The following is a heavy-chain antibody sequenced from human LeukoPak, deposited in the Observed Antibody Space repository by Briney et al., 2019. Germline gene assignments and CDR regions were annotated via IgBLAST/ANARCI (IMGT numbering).Heavy chain of an antibody. D-gene: IGHD3-10*01. V-gene: IGHV3-74*01. CDR1: GFTFSSYW. CDR3: VRDIDPDPGNF. J-gene: IGHJ4*02. Sequence: SGGSLRLSCAASGFTFSSYWMHWVRQAPGKGLVWVSRIISDGSSTDYADSVKGRFTISRDNAKNTLYLQMNSLRAEDTAVYYCVRDIDPDPGNFWGQGTLVTVSS. CDR2: IISDGSST.